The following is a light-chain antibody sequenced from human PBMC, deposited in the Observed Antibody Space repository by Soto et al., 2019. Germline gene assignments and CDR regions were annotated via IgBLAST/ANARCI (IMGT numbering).Light chain of an antibody. Sequence: DIQMTQSPSTLSASVGDRVTITCRASQSINTWLAWYQQKPGKAPKLLIYKASSLGSGVPSRFSGSGSGTDLTLTNTSLQPDAFASYYCQQYNSHSSYTFGQGTKLEIK. CDR3: QQYNSHSSYT. CDR1: QSINTW. V-gene: IGKV1-5*03. J-gene: IGKJ2*01. CDR2: KAS.